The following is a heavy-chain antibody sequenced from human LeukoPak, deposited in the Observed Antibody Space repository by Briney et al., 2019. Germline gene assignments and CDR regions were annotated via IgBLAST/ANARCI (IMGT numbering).Heavy chain of an antibody. J-gene: IGHJ4*02. CDR1: GFTFSSYA. Sequence: PGGSLRLSCAASGFTFSSYAMSWVRQAPGKGLEWVSAISGSGGSTYYADSVKGRFTISRDNSKNTLYLQMNSLRAEDTAVYYCAKGEDDFWSGPLAYWGQGTLVTVSS. CDR3: AKGEDDFWSGPLAY. V-gene: IGHV3-23*01. D-gene: IGHD3-3*01. CDR2: ISGSGGST.